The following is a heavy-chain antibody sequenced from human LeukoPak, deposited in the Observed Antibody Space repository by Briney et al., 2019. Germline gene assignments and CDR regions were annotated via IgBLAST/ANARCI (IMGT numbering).Heavy chain of an antibody. D-gene: IGHD3-10*01. CDR1: GYTFTGYY. V-gene: IGHV1-2*02. CDR3: ARVGYYYGSGSYGDARDY. CDR2: INCNSGGT. Sequence: ASVKVSCKASGYTFTGYYMHWVRQAPGQGLEWMGWINCNSGGTNYAQKFQGRVTVTRDTSISTAYMELSRLRSDDTAVYYCARVGYYYGSGSYGDARDYWGQGTLVTVSS. J-gene: IGHJ4*02.